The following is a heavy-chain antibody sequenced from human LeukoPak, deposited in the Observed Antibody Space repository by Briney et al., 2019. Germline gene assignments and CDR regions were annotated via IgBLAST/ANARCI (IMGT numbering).Heavy chain of an antibody. V-gene: IGHV3-7*01. Sequence: GGSLRLSCAASGFSFSNSWMSWLRQAPGKGLEWVAHTNEGGSDKYYVDSVKGRFTISRDNVKSSLSLQMNSLRAEDTAIYYCALWLGEGESNYWGQGTLVTASS. CDR2: TNEGGSDK. CDR1: GFSFSNSW. D-gene: IGHD3-10*01. CDR3: ALWLGEGESNY. J-gene: IGHJ4*02.